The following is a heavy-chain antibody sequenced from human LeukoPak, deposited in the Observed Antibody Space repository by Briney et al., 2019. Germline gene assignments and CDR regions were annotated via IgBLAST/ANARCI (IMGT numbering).Heavy chain of an antibody. CDR3: AKDGGSYLNWIDP. J-gene: IGHJ5*02. V-gene: IGHV3-30*18. Sequence: GGSLRLSCTASGFTFSSYGIHWVRQAPGEGLEWVAVISYDGSSKYYADSVKGRFTISRDNSKNTLHLQMNSLRAEDTAVYHCAKDGGSYLNWIDPWGQGTLVTVSS. CDR1: GFTFSSYG. D-gene: IGHD1-26*01. CDR2: ISYDGSSK.